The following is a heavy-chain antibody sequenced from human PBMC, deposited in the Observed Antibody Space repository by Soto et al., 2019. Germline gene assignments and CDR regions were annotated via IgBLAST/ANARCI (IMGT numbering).Heavy chain of an antibody. J-gene: IGHJ4*02. CDR3: ARESDH. Sequence: GGSLRLSCAAPGFTFSSYAMSWVRQAPGKGLEWVSTISGSGGGTYYADSMKGRFTISRDNSKNTLYLQMYSLRVEDTAVYYCARESDHWGQGTLVTVSS. CDR2: ISGSGGGT. CDR1: GFTFSSYA. V-gene: IGHV3-23*01.